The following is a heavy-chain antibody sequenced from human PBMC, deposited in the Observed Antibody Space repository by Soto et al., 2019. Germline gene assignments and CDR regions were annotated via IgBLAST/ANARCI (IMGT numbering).Heavy chain of an antibody. D-gene: IGHD5-18*01. CDR2: IKSKTDGGTT. J-gene: IGHJ4*02. V-gene: IGHV3-15*07. CDR3: TTAQLKYSYGNDQFDY. CDR1: GFTFSNAW. Sequence: GGSLRLSCAASGFTFSNAWMNWVRQAPGKGLEWVGRIKSKTDGGTTDYAAPVKGRFTISRDDPKNTLYLQMNSLKTEDTAVYYCTTAQLKYSYGNDQFDYWGQGTLVTVSS.